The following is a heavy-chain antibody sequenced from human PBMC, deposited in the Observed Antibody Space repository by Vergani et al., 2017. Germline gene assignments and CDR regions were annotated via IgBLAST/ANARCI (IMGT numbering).Heavy chain of an antibody. CDR2: IRSKANSYAT. CDR3: TRSDDLWSGYSDY. J-gene: IGHJ4*02. V-gene: IGHV3-73*02. CDR1: GFTFSGSA. D-gene: IGHD3-3*01. Sequence: EVQLVESGGGLVQPGGSLKLSCAASGFTFSGSAMHWVRQASGKGLEWVGRIRSKANSYATAYAASVKGRFTISRDDSKNTAYLQMNSLKTEDTAVYYCTRSDDLWSGYSDYWGQGTLVTVSS.